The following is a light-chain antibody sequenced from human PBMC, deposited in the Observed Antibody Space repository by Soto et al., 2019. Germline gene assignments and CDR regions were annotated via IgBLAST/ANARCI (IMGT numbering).Light chain of an antibody. J-gene: IGKJ1*01. CDR1: QTLRSGY. V-gene: IGKV3-15*01. CDR3: QQYNNWPRT. CDR2: GAS. Sequence: EMVLTQSPGTLSFSPGDRATLSCRASQTLRSGYLAWYQHKPGQAPRLLIYGASTRATGIPARFSGSGSGTEFTLTISSLQSEDFAVYYCQQYNNWPRTFGQGTKVDI.